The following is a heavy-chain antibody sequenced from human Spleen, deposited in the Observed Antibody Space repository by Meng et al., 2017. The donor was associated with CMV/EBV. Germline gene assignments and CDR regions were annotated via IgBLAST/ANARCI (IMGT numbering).Heavy chain of an antibody. Sequence: TFTSYYMHWVRQAPGQGLEWMGIINPSGGSTSYAQKFQGRVTMTRDTSTSTAYMELSSLRSEDTAVYYCARGWLAVAGTSSYNWFDPWGQGTLVTVSS. CDR2: INPSGGST. CDR3: ARGWLAVAGTSSYNWFDP. CDR1: TFTSYY. D-gene: IGHD6-19*01. J-gene: IGHJ5*02. V-gene: IGHV1-46*01.